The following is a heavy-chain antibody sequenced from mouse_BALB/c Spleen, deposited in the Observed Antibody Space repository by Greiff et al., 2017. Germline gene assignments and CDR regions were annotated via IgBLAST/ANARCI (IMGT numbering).Heavy chain of an antibody. Sequence: EVQLHQSGAELVKPGASVKLSCTASGFNIKDTYMHWVKQRPEQGLEWIGRIDPANGNTKYDPKFQGKATITADTSSNTAYLQLSSLTSEDTAVYYCARSSLLRLRYFDVWGAGTTVTVSS. D-gene: IGHD1-2*01. J-gene: IGHJ1*01. CDR2: IDPANGNT. CDR3: ARSSLLRLRYFDV. V-gene: IGHV14-3*02. CDR1: GFNIKDTY.